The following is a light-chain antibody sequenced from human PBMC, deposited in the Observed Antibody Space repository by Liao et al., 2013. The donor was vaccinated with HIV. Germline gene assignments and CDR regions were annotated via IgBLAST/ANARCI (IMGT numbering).Light chain of an antibody. CDR1: TLGHKS. V-gene: IGLV3-1*01. J-gene: IGLJ3*02. CDR3: QAWDSSTWV. Sequence: YELTQPPSVSVSPGQTASITCSGDTLGHKSPSWYQQRPGQPPVLVIYQGTKRPSGIPERFSGSNSGNTATLTISGTQAMDEADYYCQAWDSSTWVFGGGTKLTVL. CDR2: QGT.